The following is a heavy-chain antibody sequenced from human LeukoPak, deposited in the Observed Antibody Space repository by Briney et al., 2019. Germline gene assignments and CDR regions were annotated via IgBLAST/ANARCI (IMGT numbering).Heavy chain of an antibody. CDR1: GGSISSGGFY. D-gene: IGHD6-19*01. CDR3: ARGPRISPSGWYGFPDY. CDR2: IYYSGST. J-gene: IGHJ4*02. V-gene: IGHV4-31*03. Sequence: SETLSLTCTVSGGSISSGGFYWSWIRQHPGKGLEWIGYIYYSGSTYYNPSLKSRVTISVDTSKNQFSLKLSSVTAADTAVYYCARGPRISPSGWYGFPDYWGQGTLVTVSS.